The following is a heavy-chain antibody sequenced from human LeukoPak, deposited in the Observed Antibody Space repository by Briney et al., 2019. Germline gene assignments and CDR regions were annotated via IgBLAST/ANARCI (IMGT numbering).Heavy chain of an antibody. CDR3: VRSGYDYDWFDP. CDR1: GGSFSDYS. V-gene: IGHV1-69*08. J-gene: IGHJ5*02. CDR2: IIAILDTA. Sequence: SVKVSCKASGGSFSDYSISWVRQAPGQGLEWMGRIIAILDTAHYAQKFQGRFTITADKATTTIYMELSSLRSDDTAVYYCVRSGYDYDWFDPWGQGTLVTVSS. D-gene: IGHD5-12*01.